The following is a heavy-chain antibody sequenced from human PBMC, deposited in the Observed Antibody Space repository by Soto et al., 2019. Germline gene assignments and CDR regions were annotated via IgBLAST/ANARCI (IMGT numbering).Heavy chain of an antibody. J-gene: IGHJ3*02. Sequence: LSLTCAVYGGSFSGYYWSWIRQPPGKGLEWIGEINHSGSTNYNPSLKSRVTISVDTSKNQFSLKLSSVTAADTAVYYCARGEVVVITYSDAFDIWGQGTMVTVSS. CDR3: ARGEVVVITYSDAFDI. V-gene: IGHV4-34*01. CDR2: INHSGST. D-gene: IGHD3-22*01. CDR1: GGSFSGYY.